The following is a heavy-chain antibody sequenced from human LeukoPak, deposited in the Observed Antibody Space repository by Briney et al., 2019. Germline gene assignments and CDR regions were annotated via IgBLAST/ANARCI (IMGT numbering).Heavy chain of an antibody. Sequence: GGSLRLSCAASGVTLSGYSMNWVRQAPGKGLEWVSYINGRSTTIYYADSVKGRFTISRDNAKNSLYLQMNSLRAEDTAVYYCASEYTYWGQGTLVTVSS. CDR3: ASEYTY. V-gene: IGHV3-48*01. D-gene: IGHD5-18*01. J-gene: IGHJ4*02. CDR2: INGRSTTI. CDR1: GVTLSGYS.